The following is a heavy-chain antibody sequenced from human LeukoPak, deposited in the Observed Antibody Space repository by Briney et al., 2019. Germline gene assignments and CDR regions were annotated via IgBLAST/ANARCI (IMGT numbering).Heavy chain of an antibody. J-gene: IGHJ4*02. V-gene: IGHV3-30*04. CDR3: AREGRGYQLPIDY. Sequence: GGSLRLSCAASGFTFSSYAMHWVRQAPGKGLEWVAVISYDGSNKYYADSVKGRFTISRDNSKNTLYLQMSSLRAEDTAVYYCAREGRGYQLPIDYWGQGTLVTVSS. CDR1: GFTFSSYA. D-gene: IGHD2-2*01. CDR2: ISYDGSNK.